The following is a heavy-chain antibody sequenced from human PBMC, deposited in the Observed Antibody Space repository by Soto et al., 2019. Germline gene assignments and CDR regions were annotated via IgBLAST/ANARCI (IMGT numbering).Heavy chain of an antibody. CDR3: ARFVDHATGVFDY. J-gene: IGHJ4*02. Sequence: SETLSLTCTVSGGSISSYYWSWIRQPPGKGLEWIGYIYYSGSTNYNPSLKSRVTISVDTPKNQFSLKLSSVTAADTAVYYCARFVDHATGVFDYWGQGTLVTVSS. V-gene: IGHV4-59*01. CDR1: GGSISSYY. CDR2: IYYSGST. D-gene: IGHD2-15*01.